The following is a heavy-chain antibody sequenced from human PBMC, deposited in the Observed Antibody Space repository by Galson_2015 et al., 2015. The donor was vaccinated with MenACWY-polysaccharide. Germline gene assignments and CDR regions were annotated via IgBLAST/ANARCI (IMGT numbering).Heavy chain of an antibody. D-gene: IGHD2-21*02. V-gene: IGHV1-3*01. J-gene: IGHJ4*02. CDR2: IYAGNGNT. CDR3: ARTLAYCGGDCYSDY. Sequence: SVKVSCKASGYTFTSYAMHWVRQAPGQRLEWMGWIYAGNGNTKYSQKFQGRVTITRDTSASTAYMELSSLRSEDTAVYYCARTLAYCGGDCYSDYWGQGTLVTVSS. CDR1: GYTFTSYA.